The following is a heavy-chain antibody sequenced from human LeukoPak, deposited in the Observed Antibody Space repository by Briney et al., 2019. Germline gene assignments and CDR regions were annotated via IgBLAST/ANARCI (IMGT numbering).Heavy chain of an antibody. CDR2: ISAYNGNT. D-gene: IGHD6-13*01. V-gene: IGHV1-18*01. CDR3: ARERDSNDAFDI. J-gene: IGHJ3*02. Sequence: ASAKVSCKASGYTFTSYGISWVRQAPGQGLEWMGWISAYNGNTNYAQKLQGRVTMTTDTSTSTAYMELRSLRSDDTAVYYCARERDSNDAFDIWGQGTMVTVSS. CDR1: GYTFTSYG.